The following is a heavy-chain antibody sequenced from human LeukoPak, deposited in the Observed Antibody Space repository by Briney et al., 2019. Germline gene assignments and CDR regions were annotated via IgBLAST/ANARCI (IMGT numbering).Heavy chain of an antibody. Sequence: ASVKVSCKASGYTFTGYYMHWVRQAPGQGLEWMGRINPNSGGTNYAQKFQGRFTMTRDTSISTAYMELSRLRSDDTAVYYCARDSSGYYYRFDYWGQGTLVTVSS. J-gene: IGHJ4*02. V-gene: IGHV1-2*06. CDR1: GYTFTGYY. CDR3: ARDSSGYYYRFDY. D-gene: IGHD3-22*01. CDR2: INPNSGGT.